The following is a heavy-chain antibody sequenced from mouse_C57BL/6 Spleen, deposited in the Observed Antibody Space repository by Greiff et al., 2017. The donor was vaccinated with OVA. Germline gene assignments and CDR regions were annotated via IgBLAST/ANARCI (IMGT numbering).Heavy chain of an antibody. CDR3: ATGYYGSSFYWYFDV. CDR2: IDPNSGGT. Sequence: QVQLQQPGAELVKPGASVKLSCKASGYTFTSYWMHWVKQRPGRGLEWIGRIDPNSGGTKYNEKFKSKATLTVDKPSSTAYMQLSSLTSEDSAVYYCATGYYGSSFYWYFDVWGTGTTVTVSS. J-gene: IGHJ1*03. V-gene: IGHV1-72*01. D-gene: IGHD1-1*01. CDR1: GYTFTSYW.